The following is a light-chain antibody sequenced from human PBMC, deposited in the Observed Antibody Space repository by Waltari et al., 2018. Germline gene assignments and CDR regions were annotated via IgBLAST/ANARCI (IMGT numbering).Light chain of an antibody. V-gene: IGLV2-14*03. CDR3: SSYTRSSTVV. CDR2: DVT. Sequence: QSALTQPASMSGSPGQSITISCSGTSSDVGGYNYVSRYQQHSGRAPKLCIFDVTLPPSGISNRFSGSKAGNTASLTISGLQAEDEADYYCSSYTRSSTVVFGGGTRLTVL. CDR1: SSDVGGYNY. J-gene: IGLJ2*01.